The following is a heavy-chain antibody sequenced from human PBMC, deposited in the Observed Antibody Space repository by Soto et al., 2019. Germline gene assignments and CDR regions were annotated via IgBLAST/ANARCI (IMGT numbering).Heavy chain of an antibody. J-gene: IGHJ6*02. Sequence: EVQLVESGGGLVKPGGSLRLSCAASGFTFSSYSMNWVRQAPGKGLEWVSSISSSSSYIYYADSVKGRFTISRDNAKNSLYLQMNSRRAEDTAVYYCARGGKPTFKYYYYYGMDVWGQGTTVTVSS. CDR3: ARGGKPTFKYYYYYGMDV. CDR2: ISSSSSYI. CDR1: GFTFSSYS. V-gene: IGHV3-21*01.